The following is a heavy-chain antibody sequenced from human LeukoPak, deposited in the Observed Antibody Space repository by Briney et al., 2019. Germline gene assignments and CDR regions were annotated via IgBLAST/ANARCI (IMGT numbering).Heavy chain of an antibody. Sequence: PSETLSLTCTVSGDSIFTYYWSWIRQPPGKGLEWIGYIYDTVITNYNPSLKSRLTISVDTSQNQFSLKLSSVTAADTAVYYCARENSGWSNLYFDLWGRGTPVTVSS. CDR2: IYDTVIT. CDR1: GDSIFTYY. CDR3: ARENSGWSNLYFDL. D-gene: IGHD6-19*01. V-gene: IGHV4-59*12. J-gene: IGHJ2*01.